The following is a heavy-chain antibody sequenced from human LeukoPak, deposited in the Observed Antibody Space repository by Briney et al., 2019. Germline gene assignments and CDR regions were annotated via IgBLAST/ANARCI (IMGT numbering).Heavy chain of an antibody. CDR1: VFPLTIYA. D-gene: IGHD4-11*01. CDR2: ISDSGGST. V-gene: IGHV3-64*04. J-gene: IGHJ4*02. Sequence: PGGSLRLSSAASVFPLTIYATGAGRQAPGKGLEYVSAISDSGGSTYYADSVKGRFTISRDNAKNSLYLQMNSLTAEDTAVYYCTRVSNAEGVHFDSWGQGTLVTVSS. CDR3: TRVSNAEGVHFDS.